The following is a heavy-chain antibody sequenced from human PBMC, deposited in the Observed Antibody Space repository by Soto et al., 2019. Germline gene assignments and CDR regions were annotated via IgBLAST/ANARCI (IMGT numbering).Heavy chain of an antibody. CDR1: GGSISSGDYY. CDR3: ARVFGVGGIQLWLLGYFDY. J-gene: IGHJ4*02. V-gene: IGHV4-30-4*01. Sequence: SETLSLTCTVSGGSISSGDYYWSWIRQPPGKGLEWIGYIYYSGSTYYNPSLKSRVTISVDTSKNQFPLKLSSVTAADTAVYYCARVFGVGGIQLWLLGYFDYWGQGTLVTVSS. CDR2: IYYSGST. D-gene: IGHD5-18*01.